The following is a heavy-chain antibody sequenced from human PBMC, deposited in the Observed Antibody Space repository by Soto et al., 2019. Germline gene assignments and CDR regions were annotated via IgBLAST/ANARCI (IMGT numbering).Heavy chain of an antibody. Sequence: SETLSLTCAVYGGSFSGYSWTWIRQPPGTGLEWIGEINHTGSTNYNPSLKSRVTISVDTSKNQSSLKLTSVTAADTAVYYCARDKITGLFDYWGQGTLVTVSS. J-gene: IGHJ4*02. CDR2: INHTGST. CDR3: ARDKITGLFDY. CDR1: GGSFSGYS. V-gene: IGHV4-34*01. D-gene: IGHD2-8*02.